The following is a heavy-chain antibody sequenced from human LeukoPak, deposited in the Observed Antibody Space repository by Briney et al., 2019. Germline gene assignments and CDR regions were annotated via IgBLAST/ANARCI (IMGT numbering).Heavy chain of an antibody. D-gene: IGHD2-2*01. Sequence: ASVKVSCKASGYTFTGYYMHWVRQAPGQGLEWMGWINPNSGGTNYAQKFQGRVTMTRDTSISTAYMELSRLRSDDTAVYYCARDLRPGYCSSTSCPDYYYYYMDVWGKGTTVTVSS. V-gene: IGHV1-2*02. CDR1: GYTFTGYY. CDR2: INPNSGGT. J-gene: IGHJ6*03. CDR3: ARDLRPGYCSSTSCPDYYYYYMDV.